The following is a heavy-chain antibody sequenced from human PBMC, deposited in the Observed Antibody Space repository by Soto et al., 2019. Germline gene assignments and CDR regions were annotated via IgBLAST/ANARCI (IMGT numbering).Heavy chain of an antibody. Sequence: PSETLSLTCTVSGGSISSGGYYWSWIRQHPGKGLEWIGYIYYSGSTYYNPSLKSRVTISVDTSKNQFSLKLSSVTAADTAVYYCARRRSHYYYGMDVWGQGTTVTVS. V-gene: IGHV4-31*03. J-gene: IGHJ6*02. CDR1: GGSISSGGYY. CDR3: ARRRSHYYYGMDV. CDR2: IYYSGST.